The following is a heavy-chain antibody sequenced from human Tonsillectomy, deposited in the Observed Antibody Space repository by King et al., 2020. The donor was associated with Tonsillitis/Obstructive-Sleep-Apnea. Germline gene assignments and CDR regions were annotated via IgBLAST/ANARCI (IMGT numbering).Heavy chain of an antibody. D-gene: IGHD6-19*01. J-gene: IGHJ3*02. Sequence: QLQESGPGLVKPSETLSLTCTVSGGSISSSRYYWGWIRQPPGKGLEWIGSIYYSGSTYYNPSLKSRVTMSVDTSKDQFSLKLSSVTAADTAVYYCARPGIAVTGTCAFDIWAQGTIVTVSS. CDR2: IYYSGST. CDR3: ARPGIAVTGTCAFDI. CDR1: GGSISSSRYY. V-gene: IGHV4-39*01.